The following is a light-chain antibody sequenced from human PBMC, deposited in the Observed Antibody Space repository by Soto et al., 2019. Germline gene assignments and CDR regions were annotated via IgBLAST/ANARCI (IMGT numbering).Light chain of an antibody. V-gene: IGKV3-15*01. CDR3: QQYKNWPRT. Sequence: ETVMTKSPATLSVYKGERATLSCRASQSVSDYLAWYQQRPGQAPRLLIYGVSNRATGIPARFSGSGSGTEFTLTISSLQPEDFAIYYCQQYKNWPRTFCQGTKVDIK. CDR1: QSVSDY. CDR2: GVS. J-gene: IGKJ1*01.